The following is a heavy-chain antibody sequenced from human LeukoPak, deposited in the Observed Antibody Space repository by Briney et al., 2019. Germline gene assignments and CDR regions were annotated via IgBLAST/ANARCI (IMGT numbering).Heavy chain of an antibody. CDR1: GGSISSSNW. D-gene: IGHD2-2*01. CDR2: IYHSGNT. Sequence: PSGTLSLTCAVSGGSISSSNWWSWVRQPPGKRLEWIGEIYHSGNTNYNPSLKSRVTISVDKSMNQFSLKLSSVTAADTAVYHCARTPPYCSSTSCPPKADWFDPWGQGTLVTVSS. CDR3: ARTPPYCSSTSCPPKADWFDP. V-gene: IGHV4-4*02. J-gene: IGHJ5*02.